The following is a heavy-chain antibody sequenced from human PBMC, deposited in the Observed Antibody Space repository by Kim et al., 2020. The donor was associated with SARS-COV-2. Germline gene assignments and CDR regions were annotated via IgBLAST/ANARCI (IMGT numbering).Heavy chain of an antibody. CDR1: GGSFSGYY. V-gene: IGHV4-34*01. CDR3: ARGPKPQYYYDSSGLLDY. Sequence: SETLSLTCAVYGGSFSGYYWSWIRQPPGKGLEWIGEINHSGSTNYNPSLKSRVTISVDTSKNQFSLKLSSVTAADTAVYYCARGPKPQYYYDSSGLLDYWGQGTLVTVSS. CDR2: INHSGST. D-gene: IGHD3-22*01. J-gene: IGHJ4*02.